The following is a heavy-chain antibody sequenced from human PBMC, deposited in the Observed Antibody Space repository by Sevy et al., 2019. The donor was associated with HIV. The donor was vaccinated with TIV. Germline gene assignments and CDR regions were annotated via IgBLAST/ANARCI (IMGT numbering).Heavy chain of an antibody. CDR3: ARAMGV. V-gene: IGHV3-7*01. CDR1: GISISSHW. Sequence: GGSLRLSCVGAGISISSHWMNWVRQSPGKGLEWVANINQDGSEIYYVGSVKGRFTISRDNARNSGYPQMHSLSVEDSGVYYCARAMGVLGQGTTVTVSS. J-gene: IGHJ6*02. CDR2: INQDGSEI.